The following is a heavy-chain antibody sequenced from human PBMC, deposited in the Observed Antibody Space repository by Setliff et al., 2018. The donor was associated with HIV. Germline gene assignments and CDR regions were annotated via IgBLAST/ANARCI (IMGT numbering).Heavy chain of an antibody. V-gene: IGHV3-74*01. CDR2: INSDATST. CDR1: GFTLSGHW. Sequence: GASVKVSCTASGFTLSGHWMHWVRQVPGKGLEWVSRINSDATSTSYADFVKGRFTISRDNAKNTMYLQMDSLTAEDTAVYYCVTLTTVVSFWAFDIWGQGSMVTVSS. J-gene: IGHJ3*02. CDR3: VTLTTVVSFWAFDI. D-gene: IGHD1-1*01.